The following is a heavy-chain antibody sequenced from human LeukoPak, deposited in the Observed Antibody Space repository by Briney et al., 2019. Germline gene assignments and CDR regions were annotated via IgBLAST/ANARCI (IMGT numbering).Heavy chain of an antibody. J-gene: IGHJ4*02. CDR2: ISVYSGNT. Sequence: ASVTVSCKASVYTFTIYGISWVRQAHGQGLERMGWISVYSGNTNYAQRLQGRVTMTTDTSTNTAYMELRSLRSDDTAVYYCARDANGVLGDYWGQGTLVSVSS. V-gene: IGHV1-18*01. CDR1: VYTFTIYG. CDR3: ARDANGVLGDY. D-gene: IGHD2-8*01.